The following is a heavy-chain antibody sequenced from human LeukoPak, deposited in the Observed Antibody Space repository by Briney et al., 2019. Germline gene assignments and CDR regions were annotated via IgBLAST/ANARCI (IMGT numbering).Heavy chain of an antibody. D-gene: IGHD7-27*01. Sequence: GGSLRLSCAASGFTFSSYGMYWVRQAPGKGLEWVAVIWYDGSNKYYADSVKGRFTISRDNSKNTLYLQMNSLRAEDTAVYYCARGGLGIGDFDIWGQGTMVTVSS. CDR3: ARGGLGIGDFDI. J-gene: IGHJ3*02. V-gene: IGHV3-33*01. CDR1: GFTFSSYG. CDR2: IWYDGSNK.